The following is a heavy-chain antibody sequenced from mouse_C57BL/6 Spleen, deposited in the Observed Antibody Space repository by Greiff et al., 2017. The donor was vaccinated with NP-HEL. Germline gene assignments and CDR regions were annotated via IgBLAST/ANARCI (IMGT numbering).Heavy chain of an antibody. V-gene: IGHV1-62-2*01. CDR1: GYTFTEYT. Sequence: QVHVKQSGAELVKPGASVKLSCKASGYTFTEYTIHWVKQRSGQGLEWIGWFYPGSGSIKYNEKFKDKATLTADKSSSTVYMELSRLTSEDSAVYFCARHEEAYYSNYYYAMDYWGQGTSVTVSS. CDR3: ARHEEAYYSNYYYAMDY. J-gene: IGHJ4*01. D-gene: IGHD2-5*01. CDR2: FYPGSGSI.